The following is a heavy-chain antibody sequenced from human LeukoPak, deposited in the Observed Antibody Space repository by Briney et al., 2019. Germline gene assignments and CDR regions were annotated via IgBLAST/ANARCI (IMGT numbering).Heavy chain of an antibody. V-gene: IGHV4-59*01. CDR3: ARGVKQWLVRQECYYFDY. D-gene: IGHD6-19*01. CDR1: GGSISSYY. CDR2: IYYSGST. Sequence: SETLSLTCTVCGGSISSYYWSWIRQPPGKGLEWIGYIYYSGSTNYNPSLKSRVTISVDTSKNQFSLKLSSVTAADTAVYYCARGVKQWLVRQECYYFDYWGQGTLVTVSS. J-gene: IGHJ4*02.